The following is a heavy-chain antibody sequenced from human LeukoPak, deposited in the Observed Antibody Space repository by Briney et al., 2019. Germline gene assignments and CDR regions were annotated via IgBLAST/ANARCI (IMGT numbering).Heavy chain of an antibody. J-gene: IGHJ4*02. D-gene: IGHD1-26*01. CDR1: GYRFTSYW. Sequence: GESLKISCKGSGYRFTSYWIGWVRQMPGKGLEWMGIVYPTDSDTRYNPSFQGQVTISADKSISTAYLQWSSLKASDTAMYYCVRFNSGSYKEFDYWGQEALVTVSS. V-gene: IGHV5-51*01. CDR3: VRFNSGSYKEFDY. CDR2: VYPTDSDT.